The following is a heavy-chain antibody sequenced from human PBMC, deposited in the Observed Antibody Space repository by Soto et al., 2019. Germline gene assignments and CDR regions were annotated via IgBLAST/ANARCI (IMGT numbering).Heavy chain of an antibody. V-gene: IGHV4-34*02. Sequence: QVQLRHWGAGLLKPSETLSLRCAVYGGSLSDYSWSWIRQSPEKGLEWIGEINHGRSTKYNPSLKSRVTISVDTYKNQVSLILTSATAADTAVYRCARGGGNSGYFFDYWGRGTLVTVSS. CDR2: INHGRST. D-gene: IGHD5-12*01. CDR3: ARGGGNSGYFFDY. CDR1: GGSLSDYS. J-gene: IGHJ4*02.